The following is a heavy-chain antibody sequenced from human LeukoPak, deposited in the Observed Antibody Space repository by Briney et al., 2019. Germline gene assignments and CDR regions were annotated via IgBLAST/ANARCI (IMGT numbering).Heavy chain of an antibody. CDR2: IGSSGTII. Sequence: PGGSLRLSCAVSGFPFSVDEMNWVRQAPGKGLEWVSNIGSSGTIIYYADSVRGRFSISRDNAKNSLYLQMNSLRVEDTAVYYCALLAVASDFDYWGQGALVTVSS. J-gene: IGHJ4*02. CDR3: ALLAVASDFDY. D-gene: IGHD6-19*01. V-gene: IGHV3-48*03. CDR1: GFPFSVDE.